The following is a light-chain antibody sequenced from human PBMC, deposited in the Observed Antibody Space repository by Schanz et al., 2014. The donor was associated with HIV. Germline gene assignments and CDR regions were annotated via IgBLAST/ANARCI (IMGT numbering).Light chain of an antibody. Sequence: EIVLTQSPGSLSLSPGGRATLSCGAGQRLSSSYLAWYQQKRDQPPRLVIYATSTRAAGIPDRFSGTGSGTDFTLTISRLEPEDFAVYFCQYFGNSGGTFGGGTKVEIK. J-gene: IGKJ4*01. CDR3: QYFGNSGGT. CDR2: ATS. CDR1: QRLSSSY. V-gene: IGKV3-20*01.